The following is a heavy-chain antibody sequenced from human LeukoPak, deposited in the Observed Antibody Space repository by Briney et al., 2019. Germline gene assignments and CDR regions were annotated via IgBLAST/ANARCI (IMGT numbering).Heavy chain of an antibody. D-gene: IGHD1-1*01. CDR3: ATTVTLDF. J-gene: IGHJ4*02. Sequence: GGSLRLSCAASGFAFRTYGMSWVRQAPGKGLEWVSVITGTGGGGNKTYYADSVRGRFSISRDDSKNILFLQMHNLRADDTAVYFCATTVTLDFWGQGTLVLVSS. CDR1: GFAFRTYG. V-gene: IGHV3-23*01. CDR2: ITGTGGGGNKT.